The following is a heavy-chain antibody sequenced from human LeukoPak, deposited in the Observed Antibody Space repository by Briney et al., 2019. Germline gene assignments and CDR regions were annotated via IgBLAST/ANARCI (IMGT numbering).Heavy chain of an antibody. J-gene: IGHJ5*02. Sequence: GASVKVSCKASGYTFTGYYIHWVRQAPGQGLEWMGWMNPNSGGTNYAQKFQGRVTMTRDTSISTAYMELSRLRSDDTAVYYCARVFNPRYSSSWYWFDPWGQGTLVTVSS. CDR3: ARVFNPRYSSSWYWFDP. V-gene: IGHV1-2*02. CDR2: MNPNSGGT. D-gene: IGHD6-13*01. CDR1: GYTFTGYY.